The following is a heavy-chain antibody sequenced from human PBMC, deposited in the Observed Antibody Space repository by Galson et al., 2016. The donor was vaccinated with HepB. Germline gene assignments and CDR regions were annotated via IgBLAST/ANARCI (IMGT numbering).Heavy chain of an antibody. V-gene: IGHV3-74*01. Sequence: SLRLSCAASGFTFSSYYMHWVRQAPGKGLVWVSRINRDESSTSYADYVKGRFTISRDNAKNTLYLQMNSLRAEDTAVYYCARTIVAVPGANDYFDYWGQGTLVTVPS. D-gene: IGHD2-2*01. CDR2: INRDESST. CDR3: ARTIVAVPGANDYFDY. CDR1: GFTFSSYY. J-gene: IGHJ4*02.